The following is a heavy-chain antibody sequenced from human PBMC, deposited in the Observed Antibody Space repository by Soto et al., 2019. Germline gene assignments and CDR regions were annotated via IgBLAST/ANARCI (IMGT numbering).Heavy chain of an antibody. Sequence: ASVKVCCKASGYTFTSYAMHWVRQAPGQRLEWMGWINAGNGNTKYSQKFQGRVTITRDTSASTAYMELSSLRSEDTAVYYCASSWYDYVWGSYRSDAFDIWGQGTMVTVSS. CDR3: ASSWYDYVWGSYRSDAFDI. D-gene: IGHD3-16*02. CDR2: INAGNGNT. CDR1: GYTFTSYA. J-gene: IGHJ3*02. V-gene: IGHV1-3*01.